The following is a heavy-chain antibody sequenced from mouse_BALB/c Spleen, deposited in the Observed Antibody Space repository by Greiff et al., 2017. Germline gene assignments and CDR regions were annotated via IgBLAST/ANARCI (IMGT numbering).Heavy chain of an antibody. CDR2: ISSGGST. Sequence: EVQLVESGGGLVKPGGSLKLSCAASGFTFSSYAMSWVRQTPEKRLEWVASISSGGSTYYPDSVKGRFTISRDNARNILYLQMSSLRSEDTAMYYCARPFTTATRGAMDYWGQGTSVTVSS. CDR3: ARPFTTATRGAMDY. CDR1: GFTFSSYA. D-gene: IGHD1-2*01. J-gene: IGHJ4*01. V-gene: IGHV5-6-5*01.